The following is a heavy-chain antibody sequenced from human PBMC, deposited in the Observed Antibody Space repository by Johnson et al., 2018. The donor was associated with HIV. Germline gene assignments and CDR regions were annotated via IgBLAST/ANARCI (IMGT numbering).Heavy chain of an antibody. J-gene: IGHJ3*02. CDR3: ARDRAPVYSSSSTPFDALEI. D-gene: IGHD6-6*01. CDR2: ISSSGSTI. Sequence: QVQLVESGGGVVRPGGSLRLSCAASGFTFSDFYMSYIRQAPGKGLEWVSYISSSGSTIYYADSVKGRFTISRDNAKNSLYLQMNSLRAEDTAVYYCARDRAPVYSSSSTPFDALEIWGQGTVVSVSS. CDR1: GFTFSDFY. V-gene: IGHV3-11*04.